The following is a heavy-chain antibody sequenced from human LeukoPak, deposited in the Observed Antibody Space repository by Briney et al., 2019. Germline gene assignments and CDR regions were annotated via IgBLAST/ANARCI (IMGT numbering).Heavy chain of an antibody. V-gene: IGHV1-2*02. J-gene: IGHJ4*02. CDR2: INSNSGDT. CDR1: GYTFTGYY. D-gene: IGHD6-25*01. CDR3: ARDLAAAHYY. Sequence: ASVKVSCKASGYTFTGYYMHWVRQAPGQGLEWMGWINSNSGDTNYAQKFQGRVTMTRDTSISTGYMELRRLRSDDTAIYYCARDLAAAHYYWGQGTLVTVSS.